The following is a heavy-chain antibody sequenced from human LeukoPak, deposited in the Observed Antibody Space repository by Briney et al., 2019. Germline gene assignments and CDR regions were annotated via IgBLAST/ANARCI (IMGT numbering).Heavy chain of an antibody. D-gene: IGHD2/OR15-2a*01. CDR2: INHSGST. CDR3: VRRLIVRQVYYYYYYYYMDV. CDR1: VGSFSGYY. V-gene: IGHV4-34*01. Sequence: PSETLSLTSAVYVGSFSGYYWSWIRQPPGKGLEWSGEINHSGSTNYNPSLKSRVTISLHTSNNKFSRKLSCVTSADTAVYYCVRRLIVRQVYYYYYYYYMDVWGKGTTVTVCS. J-gene: IGHJ6*03.